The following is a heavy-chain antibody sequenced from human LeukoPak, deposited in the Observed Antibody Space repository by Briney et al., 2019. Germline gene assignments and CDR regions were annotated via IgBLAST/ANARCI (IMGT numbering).Heavy chain of an antibody. V-gene: IGHV1-69*04. D-gene: IGHD1-7*01. Sequence: ASVKVSCKASGGSFSSYVITWVRQAPGQGLEWMGRIIPVLGVSNFAQKFQGRVTMTRDTSISTAYLELSRLRSDDTAVYYCARAVENWNYVHFDYWGQGTLVTVSS. J-gene: IGHJ4*02. CDR2: IIPVLGVS. CDR3: ARAVENWNYVHFDY. CDR1: GGSFSSYV.